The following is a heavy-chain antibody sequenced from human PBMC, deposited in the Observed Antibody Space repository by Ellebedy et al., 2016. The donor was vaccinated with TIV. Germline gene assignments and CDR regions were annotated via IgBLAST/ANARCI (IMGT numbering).Heavy chain of an antibody. CDR2: INSDGSSP. J-gene: IGHJ6*02. CDR3: ARDAIGELLFYHGMDV. V-gene: IGHV3-74*01. CDR1: GFTVSRHW. Sequence: PGGSLRLSCAASGFTVSRHWMHWVRQAPGKGLVWVSRINSDGSSPTYADSVKGRFTIYRDNAKNTVYLQMNSLRAEDTGVYYCARDAIGELLFYHGMDVWGQGTTVAVSS. D-gene: IGHD3-10*01.